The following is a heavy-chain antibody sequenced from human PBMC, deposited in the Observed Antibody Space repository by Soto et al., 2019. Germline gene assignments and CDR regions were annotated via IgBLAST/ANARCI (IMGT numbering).Heavy chain of an antibody. CDR1: GFTFRSYA. CDR3: AKDTGGGGYCPSNWFDP. Sequence: EVQLLESGGGLVQPGGSLRLSCAASGFTFRSYAMSWVRQAPGKGLEWVSAISGSGGSTYYADSVKGRFTISRDNSKNTLYLQMNSLRAEDTAVYYCAKDTGGGGYCPSNWFDPWGQGTLVTVSS. V-gene: IGHV3-23*01. CDR2: ISGSGGST. D-gene: IGHD2-15*01. J-gene: IGHJ5*02.